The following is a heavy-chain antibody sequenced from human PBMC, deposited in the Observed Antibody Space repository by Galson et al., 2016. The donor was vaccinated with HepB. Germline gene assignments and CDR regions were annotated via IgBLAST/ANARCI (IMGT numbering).Heavy chain of an antibody. V-gene: IGHV3-49*03. CDR1: GFNFDDYP. Sequence: SLRLSCAASGFNFDDYPVTWFRQAPGKGLQWVGFMRSKAYGGTTYYAASVKGRFIISRDDSEGIAYLQMDGLLFEDTAVYYCTPSGDRYEYFYDMDVWGQGTTVTVSS. J-gene: IGHJ6*02. D-gene: IGHD3-16*02. CDR2: MRSKAYGGTT. CDR3: TPSGDRYEYFYDMDV.